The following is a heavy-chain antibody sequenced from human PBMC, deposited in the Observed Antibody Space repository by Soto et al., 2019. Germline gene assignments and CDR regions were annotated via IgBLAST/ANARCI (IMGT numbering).Heavy chain of an antibody. CDR2: ISTSVSTI. V-gene: IGHV3-11*01. CDR3: ARVSPPPDY. J-gene: IGHJ4*02. Sequence: QVQLVESGGGVVKPGGSLRLSCAASGFTFSNSYMSWVRQAPGKGLEWVAYISTSVSTINYADSVKGRFTISGDNAKNSLYLQMNSLGAEETAVYYCARVSPPPDYWGQGTLVTVSS. CDR1: GFTFSNSY.